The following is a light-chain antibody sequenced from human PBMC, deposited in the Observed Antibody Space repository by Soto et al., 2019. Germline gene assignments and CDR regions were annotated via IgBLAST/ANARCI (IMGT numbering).Light chain of an antibody. CDR1: QSVSNN. V-gene: IGKV3-15*01. CDR2: GAS. CDR3: QQYNNWWT. J-gene: IGKJ1*01. Sequence: EIVMTQSPATLSVSPGERASLSCRASQSVSNNLAWYQQKPGQGPRLLIYGASTRATGIPARFSGSGSGTEFTLTISSLQSEDFAVYYCQQYNNWWTFGQGTKVDIK.